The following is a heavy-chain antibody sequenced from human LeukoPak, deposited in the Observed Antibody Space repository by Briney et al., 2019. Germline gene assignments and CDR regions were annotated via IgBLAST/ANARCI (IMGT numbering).Heavy chain of an antibody. D-gene: IGHD3-22*01. V-gene: IGHV3-23*01. CDR3: ASYDSSGYYYDVNY. J-gene: IGHJ4*02. CDR1: GFTFSSYA. Sequence: GGSLRLSCAASGFTFSSYAMSWVRQAPGKGLEWVSGITGSGGTTYYADSVKGRFTISRDNSKNTLYLQMNSLRAEVTAVYYCASYDSSGYYYDVNYWGQGTLVTVSS. CDR2: ITGSGGTT.